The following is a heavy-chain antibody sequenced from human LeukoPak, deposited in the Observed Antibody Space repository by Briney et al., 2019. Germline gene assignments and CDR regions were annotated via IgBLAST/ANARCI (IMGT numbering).Heavy chain of an antibody. V-gene: IGHV4-59*08. CDR3: ARHAWDGYNYWYYFDY. Sequence: SETLSLTCTVSGGSISSYYWSWIQQPPGKGLEWIGYIYYSGSSNYNPSLKSRVTISVDTSKNQFSLKLSSVTAADTAVYYCARHAWDGYNYWYYFDYWGQGTLVTVSS. D-gene: IGHD5-24*01. CDR1: GGSISSYY. J-gene: IGHJ4*02. CDR2: IYYSGSS.